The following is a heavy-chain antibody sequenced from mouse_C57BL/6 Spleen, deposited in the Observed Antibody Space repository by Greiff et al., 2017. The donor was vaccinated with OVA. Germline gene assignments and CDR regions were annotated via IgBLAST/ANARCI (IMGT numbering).Heavy chain of an antibody. Sequence: EVQGVESGGGLVQPGGSLSLSCAASGFTFTDYYMSWVRQPPGKALEWLGFIRNKANGYTTEYSASVKGRFTISRDNSQSILYLQMNALRAEDSATYYCARSPTGTGAIDYWGQGTSVTVSS. J-gene: IGHJ4*01. D-gene: IGHD4-1*02. V-gene: IGHV7-3*01. CDR3: ARSPTGTGAIDY. CDR1: GFTFTDYY. CDR2: IRNKANGYTT.